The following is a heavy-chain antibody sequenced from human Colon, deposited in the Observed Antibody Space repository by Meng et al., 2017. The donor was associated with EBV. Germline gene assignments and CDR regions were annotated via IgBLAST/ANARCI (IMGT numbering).Heavy chain of an antibody. V-gene: IGHV4-34*01. J-gene: IGHJ4*02. CDR3: ARGPGGSYYLYYFDY. Sequence: VQLKQLGAGLLKPSETLSLTCAVYGGSFSGYYWSWIRQPPEKGLEWIGEINHSGSTNYNPSLKSRVTISVDTSKKQFSLKLSSVTAADTAVYYCARGPGGSYYLYYFDYWGQGTLVTVSS. CDR2: INHSGST. CDR1: GGSFSGYY. D-gene: IGHD1-26*01.